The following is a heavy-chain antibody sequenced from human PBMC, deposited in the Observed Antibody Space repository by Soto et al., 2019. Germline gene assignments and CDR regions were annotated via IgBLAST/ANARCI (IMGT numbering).Heavy chain of an antibody. D-gene: IGHD2-8*01. J-gene: IGHJ4*02. CDR3: ARDPKDIVLMVYADLYYFDY. CDR2: ISSSSSYI. CDR1: GFTFSSYS. V-gene: IGHV3-21*06. Sequence: EVQLVESGGGLVKPGGSLRLSCAASGFTFSSYSMNWVRQAPGKGLEWVSSISSSSSYIYYADSVKRRFNISRDNDNNAFYEQMSNLRAEDAEVYYCARDPKDIVLMVYADLYYFDYWGQGTLVTVAS.